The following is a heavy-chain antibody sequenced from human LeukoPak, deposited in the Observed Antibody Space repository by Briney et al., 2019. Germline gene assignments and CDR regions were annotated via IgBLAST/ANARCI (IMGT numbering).Heavy chain of an antibody. D-gene: IGHD6-19*01. J-gene: IGHJ6*02. V-gene: IGHV3-30-3*01. Sequence: PGGSLRLSCAASGFTFSSYAMHWVRQAPGKGLEWVAVISYDGSNKYYADSVKGRFTISRDNSKNTLYLQMNSLRAEDTAAYYCASSGWANPVWGQGTTVTVSS. CDR2: ISYDGSNK. CDR1: GFTFSSYA. CDR3: ASSGWANPV.